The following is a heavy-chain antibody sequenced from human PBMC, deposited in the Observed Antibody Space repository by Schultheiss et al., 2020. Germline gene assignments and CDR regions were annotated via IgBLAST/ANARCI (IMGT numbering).Heavy chain of an antibody. Sequence: GGSLRLSCAASGFTFSSYAMSWVRQAPGKGLEWVSAISGSGGSTYYADSVKGRFTISRDNSKNTLYLQMNSLRAEDTAVYYCAKDPTYYYDSSGYFDYWGQGTLVTVSS. V-gene: IGHV3-23*01. CDR1: GFTFSSYA. D-gene: IGHD3-22*01. CDR3: AKDPTYYYDSSGYFDY. CDR2: ISGSGGST. J-gene: IGHJ4*02.